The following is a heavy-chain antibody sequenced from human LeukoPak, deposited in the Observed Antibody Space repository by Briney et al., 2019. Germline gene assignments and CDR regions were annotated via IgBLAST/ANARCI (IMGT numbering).Heavy chain of an antibody. J-gene: IGHJ4*02. CDR2: ISYDGSNK. D-gene: IGHD1-26*01. Sequence: PGGSLRLSCAASGFTFSSYGMHWVRQAPGKGLEWVAVISYDGSNKYYADSVKGRFTISRDNSKNTLYLQMNSLRAEDTAVYYCAKDLRRLWSKPGIVEYWGQGTLVTVSS. V-gene: IGHV3-30*18. CDR1: GFTFSSYG. CDR3: AKDLRRLWSKPGIVEY.